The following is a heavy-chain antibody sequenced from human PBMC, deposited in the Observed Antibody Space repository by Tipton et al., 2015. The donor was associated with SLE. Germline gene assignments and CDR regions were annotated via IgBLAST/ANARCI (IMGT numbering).Heavy chain of an antibody. CDR2: INQDGSDK. J-gene: IGHJ6*02. D-gene: IGHD6-19*01. CDR1: EFTFSAYW. V-gene: IGHV3-7*03. Sequence: SLRLSCTASEFTFSAYWMNWVRQAPGKGLEWVANINQDGSDKYYVDSVKGRFTISRDNTKNSLYLQMNSLRAEDAAVYYCAKEAGTDYYYGMDVWGQGTTVTVSS. CDR3: AKEAGTDYYYGMDV.